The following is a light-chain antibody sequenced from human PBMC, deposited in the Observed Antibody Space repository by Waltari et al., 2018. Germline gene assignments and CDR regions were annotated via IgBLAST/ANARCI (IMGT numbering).Light chain of an antibody. CDR1: QSISSW. J-gene: IGKJ1*01. CDR3: QRYNSYAWT. Sequence: DIQMTQSPSTLSASVGDRVTITCRASQSISSWLAWYQQKPGKAPKVLIYKASNLESGVPARFSGSGSGTEVTLTINSLQPDDFATYYCQRYNSYAWTFGQGTRVEIK. CDR2: KAS. V-gene: IGKV1-5*03.